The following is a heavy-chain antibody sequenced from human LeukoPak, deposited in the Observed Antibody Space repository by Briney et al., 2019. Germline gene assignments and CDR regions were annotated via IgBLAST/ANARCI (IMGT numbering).Heavy chain of an antibody. J-gene: IGHJ3*02. CDR1: GYTFTTYG. V-gene: IGHV1-18*01. CDR3: ASSPGGGYDAFDI. D-gene: IGHD3-10*01. CDR2: ISAYNGNT. Sequence: ASVKVSCKTSGYTFTTYGISWVRQAPGQGLEWMGWISAYNGNTNYAQKLQGRVTMTTDTSTSTAYMELRSLRSDDTAVYYCASSPGGGYDAFDIWGQGTMVTVSS.